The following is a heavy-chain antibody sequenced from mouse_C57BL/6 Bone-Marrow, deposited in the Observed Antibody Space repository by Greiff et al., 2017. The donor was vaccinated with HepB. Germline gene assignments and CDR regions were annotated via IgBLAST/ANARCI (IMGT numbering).Heavy chain of an antibody. J-gene: IGHJ2*01. CDR3: AKSRYYSNYMYYFDY. CDR1: GFSLTSYG. Sequence: VQRVESGPGLVQPSQSLSITCTVSGFSLTSYGVHWVRQSPGKGLEWLGVIWRGGSTDYNAAFMSRLSITKDNSKSQVFFKMNSLQADDTAIYYCAKSRYYSNYMYYFDYWGQGTTLTVSS. CDR2: IWRGGST. V-gene: IGHV2-5*01. D-gene: IGHD2-5*01.